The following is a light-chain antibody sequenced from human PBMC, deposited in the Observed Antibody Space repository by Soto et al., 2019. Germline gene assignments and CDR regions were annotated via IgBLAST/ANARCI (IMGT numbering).Light chain of an antibody. Sequence: DIQMTQSPSTLSASVGDRVTITCRASQSINTWLAWYQLKPGRAPKLLIYNASTLESGVPSRFSGSGSGTEFTLTISSLQPDDFATYYCQQYQTYSQFGQGTKVEIK. CDR3: QQYQTYSQ. J-gene: IGKJ1*01. CDR2: NAS. V-gene: IGKV1-5*03. CDR1: QSINTW.